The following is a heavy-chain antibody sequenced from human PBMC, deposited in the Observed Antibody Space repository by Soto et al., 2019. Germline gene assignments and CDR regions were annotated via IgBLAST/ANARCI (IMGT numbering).Heavy chain of an antibody. CDR3: AREVSSGYYLYYFDY. CDR2: INAGNGNT. V-gene: IGHV1-3*01. Sequence: ASVKVSCKASGYTFTSYAMHCVRQAPGQRLEWMGWINAGNGNTNYAQKLQGRVTMTTDTSTSTAYMELRSLRSDDTAVYYCAREVSSGYYLYYFDYWGQGTQVTVSS. J-gene: IGHJ4*02. CDR1: GYTFTSYA. D-gene: IGHD3-22*01.